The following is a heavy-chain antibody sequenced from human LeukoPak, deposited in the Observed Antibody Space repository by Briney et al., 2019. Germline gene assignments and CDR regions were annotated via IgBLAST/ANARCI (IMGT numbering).Heavy chain of an antibody. CDR1: VFTPSPAS. CDR2: ISHDGSNK. V-gene: IGHV3-30-3*01. J-gene: IGHJ5*02. Sequence: GGSPRDSSAEPVFTPSPASMHSVRQAPGKGLEWVAVISHDGSNKYYADSVRGRFTISRDNSKNTLYLQMNSLRAEDTAVYYCARGVGDNGGKYNWFDPWGQGTLATVSS. D-gene: IGHD4-23*01. CDR3: ARGVGDNGGKYNWFDP.